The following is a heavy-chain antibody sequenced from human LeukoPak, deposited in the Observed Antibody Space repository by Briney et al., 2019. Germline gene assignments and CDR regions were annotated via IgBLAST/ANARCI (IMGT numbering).Heavy chain of an antibody. V-gene: IGHV1-46*01. CDR3: ATDLASYYFDY. CDR1: GYTFTSYY. CDR2: INPSGGST. J-gene: IGHJ4*02. Sequence: ASVKVSYKASGYTFTSYYMHWVRQAPGQGLEWMGIINPSGGSTSYAQRFQGRVTMTRDTSTSTVYMELSSLRSEDTAVYYCATDLASYYFDYWGQGTLVTVSS.